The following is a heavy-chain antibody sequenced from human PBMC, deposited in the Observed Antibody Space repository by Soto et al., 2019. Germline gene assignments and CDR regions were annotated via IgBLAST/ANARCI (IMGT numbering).Heavy chain of an antibody. V-gene: IGHV5-10-1*01. CDR2: TEPNDSQT. D-gene: IGHD3-22*01. Sequence: GESVKISCKGSGYSLAGYWITWVRQKPGKGLEWMGRTEPNDSQTYYSPSFRGHVTLSVTKSIPTVFLHWSSLRASDTAMYYCARQIYDSDTGPNFQYYFDSWGPGTPVTVSS. J-gene: IGHJ4*02. CDR1: GYSLAGYW. CDR3: ARQIYDSDTGPNFQYYFDS.